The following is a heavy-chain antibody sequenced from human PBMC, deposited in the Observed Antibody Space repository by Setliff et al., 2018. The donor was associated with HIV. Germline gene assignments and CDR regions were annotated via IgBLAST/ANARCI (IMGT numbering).Heavy chain of an antibody. CDR1: GCSFTKFW. CDR2: IYPGDSET. D-gene: IGHD2-2*01. J-gene: IGHJ6*03. CDR3: ARQPGRAAMGRENYYYYYMDV. Sequence: GESLKISCRASGCSFTKFWIGWVRQMPGKGLEWMGIIYPGDSETRYSPSFQGQVTISADTSISTAYLQWRSLKASDTAMYYCARQPGRAAMGRENYYYYYMDVWGKGTTVTVYS. V-gene: IGHV5-51*01.